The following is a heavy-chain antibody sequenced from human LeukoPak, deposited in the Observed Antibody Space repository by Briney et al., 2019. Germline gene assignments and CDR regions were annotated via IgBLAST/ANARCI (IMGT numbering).Heavy chain of an antibody. CDR3: AKWKYSNSGIDDY. Sequence: GGSLRLSCAASGFTFSSYAMSWVRQVPGKGLEWVSVISGSGDNTYYADSVKGRFTISRDNSKNMLYLQMNSLRAEDTAVCYCAKWKYSNSGIDDYWGQGTLVTVSS. CDR2: ISGSGDNT. V-gene: IGHV3-23*01. D-gene: IGHD6-6*01. J-gene: IGHJ4*02. CDR1: GFTFSSYA.